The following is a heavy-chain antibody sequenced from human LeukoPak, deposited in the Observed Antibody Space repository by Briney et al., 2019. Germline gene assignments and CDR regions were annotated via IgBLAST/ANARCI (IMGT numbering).Heavy chain of an antibody. J-gene: IGHJ5*02. V-gene: IGHV1-69*05. Sequence: ASVKVSCKASGGTFSSYAISWVRQAPGQGLEWMGGIIPIFGTANYAQKFQGRVTITTDESTSTAYMELSSLRSEDTAVYYCARGALGYCSSTSCYTGFDPWGQGTLVTVSS. CDR2: IIPIFGTA. D-gene: IGHD2-2*02. CDR1: GGTFSSYA. CDR3: ARGALGYCSSTSCYTGFDP.